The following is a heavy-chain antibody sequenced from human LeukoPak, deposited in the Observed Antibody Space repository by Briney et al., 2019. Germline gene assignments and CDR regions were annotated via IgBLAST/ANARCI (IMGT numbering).Heavy chain of an antibody. V-gene: IGHV4-39*07. CDR1: GGSISSSSYY. CDR3: ARRVPYTYYYGSGSYPRWECYFDY. J-gene: IGHJ4*02. Sequence: PSETLSLTCTVSGGSISSSSYYWSWIRQPPGKGLEWIGEINHSGSTNYNPSLKSRVTISVDTSKNQFSLKLSSVTAADTAVYYCARRVPYTYYYGSGSYPRWECYFDYWGQGTLVTVSS. D-gene: IGHD3-10*01. CDR2: INHSGST.